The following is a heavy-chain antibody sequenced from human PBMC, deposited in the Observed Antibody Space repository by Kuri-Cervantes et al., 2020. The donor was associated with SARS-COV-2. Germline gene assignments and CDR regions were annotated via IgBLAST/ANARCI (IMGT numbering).Heavy chain of an antibody. CDR3: TTWITTFRTVTTDY. J-gene: IGHJ4*02. Sequence: GGSLRLSCAASGFTFSSYGMHWVRQAPGKGLEWVAVIWYDGSNKYYADSVKGRFTISRDNSKNTLFMQMDSLRAEDTAIYYCTTWITTFRTVTTDYWGQGTLVTVSS. CDR2: IWYDGSNK. D-gene: IGHD3-3*01. CDR1: GFTFSSYG. V-gene: IGHV3-33*01.